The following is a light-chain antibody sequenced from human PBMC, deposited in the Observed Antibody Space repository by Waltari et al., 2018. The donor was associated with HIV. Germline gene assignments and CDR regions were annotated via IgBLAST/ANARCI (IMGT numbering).Light chain of an antibody. CDR3: QQYNNWPIT. CDR1: QSIASN. CDR2: GAS. J-gene: IGKJ5*01. V-gene: IGKV3-15*01. Sequence: EIVMTQSPATLSVSPGERATVSCRASQSIASNLAWYQQKPGQAPRLLIHGASPRATGIPARFSGSGSGTEFTLTISSLQSEDFAVYYCQQYNNWPITFGQGTRLEIK.